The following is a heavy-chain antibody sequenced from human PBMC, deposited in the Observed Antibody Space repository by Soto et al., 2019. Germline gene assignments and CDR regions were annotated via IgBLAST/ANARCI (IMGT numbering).Heavy chain of an antibody. V-gene: IGHV3-23*01. J-gene: IGHJ4*02. D-gene: IGHD2-21*01. CDR3: AKGRPGVAAAPDY. CDR2: ASGSGSGT. CDR1: GFTFSDFA. Sequence: GGSLRLSCAASGFTFSDFAMAWVRQAPGKGLEWVSSASGSGSGTYYADSVKGRFTISRDNSKNTLFLHMTNLRAGDTALYFCAKGRPGVAAAPDYWGQGTLVTVS.